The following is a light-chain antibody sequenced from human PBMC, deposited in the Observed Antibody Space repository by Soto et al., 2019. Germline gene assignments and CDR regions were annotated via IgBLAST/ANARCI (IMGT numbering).Light chain of an antibody. CDR2: DNN. V-gene: IGLV1-51*01. Sequence: SVLTQPPSVSAAPGQKVTISCSGSSSNIGNNYVSWYQQLPGTAPKLLIYDNNKRPSGIPDRFSGSKSGTSGTLDITGLQTGDEADYYCGTWDYSLTGEVFGGGTKLTVL. CDR3: GTWDYSLTGEV. J-gene: IGLJ2*01. CDR1: SSNIGNNY.